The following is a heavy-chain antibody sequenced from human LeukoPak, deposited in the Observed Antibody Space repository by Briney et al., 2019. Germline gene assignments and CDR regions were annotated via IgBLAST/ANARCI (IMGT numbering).Heavy chain of an antibody. CDR2: IYDSGST. CDR3: ARHVHYYYYYMDV. V-gene: IGHV4-59*08. J-gene: IGHJ6*03. CDR1: GGSISSYY. Sequence: SETLSLTCTVSGGSISSYYWSWVRQPPGKGLEWIGYIYDSGSTKCNPSLKSRVTISVDTSKNQFSLKLSSVTAADTAVYYCARHVHYYYYYMDVWGKGTTVTVSS.